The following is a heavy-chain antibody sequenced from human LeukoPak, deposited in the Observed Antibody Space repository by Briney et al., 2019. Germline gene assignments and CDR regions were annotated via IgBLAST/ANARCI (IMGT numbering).Heavy chain of an antibody. V-gene: IGHV1-69*05. J-gene: IGHJ4*02. CDR3: ARELGFGLPAF. Sequence: SVKVSCKASGGTFSSYTFTWVRQAPGQGLEWMGRIIQSFGAPNYAQQFQGRVTITTDESTSTVYMALSSLTSQDTAVYYCARELGFGLPAFWGQGTLVTVSS. D-gene: IGHD3-10*01. CDR1: GGTFSSYT. CDR2: IIQSFGAP.